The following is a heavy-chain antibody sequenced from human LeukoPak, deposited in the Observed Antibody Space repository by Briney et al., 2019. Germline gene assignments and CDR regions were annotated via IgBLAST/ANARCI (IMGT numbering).Heavy chain of an antibody. CDR1: GFTFSSYS. V-gene: IGHV3-21*01. Sequence: GGSLRLSCADSGFTFSSYSMNWVRQAPGKGLEWVSSISSSSSYIYYADSVKGRFTISRDNAKNSLYLQMNSLRAEDTAVYYCARVVGYSYGTDYWGQGTLVTVSS. CDR3: ARVVGYSYGTDY. J-gene: IGHJ4*02. CDR2: ISSSSSYI. D-gene: IGHD5-18*01.